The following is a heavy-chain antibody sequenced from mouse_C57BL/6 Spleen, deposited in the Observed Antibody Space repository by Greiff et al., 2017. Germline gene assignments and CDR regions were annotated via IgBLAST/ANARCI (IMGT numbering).Heavy chain of an antibody. D-gene: IGHD2-5*01. J-gene: IGHJ2*01. CDR1: GFTFSSYA. V-gene: IGHV5-4*01. Sequence: EVKLVESGGGLVKPGGSLKLSCAASGFTFSSYAMSWVRQTPEKRLEWVATISDGGSYTYYPDNVKGRFTISRDNAKNNLYLQMSNLKSEDTAMYYCARDFGYSNSLDYWGQGTTLTVSS. CDR2: ISDGGSYT. CDR3: ARDFGYSNSLDY.